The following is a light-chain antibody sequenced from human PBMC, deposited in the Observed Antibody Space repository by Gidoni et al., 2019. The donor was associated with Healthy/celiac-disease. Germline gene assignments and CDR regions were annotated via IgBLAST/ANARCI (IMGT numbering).Light chain of an antibody. CDR3: QQYTNWPPT. Sequence: EIVMTQSLATLSGSPGERATLSCRASQSVSSNLAWYQQKPGQSPRRLIYGASTRATGIPARFSGSGSGTEFTLTISSLQSEDFAVYYCQQYTNWPPTFGQGTKVEIK. V-gene: IGKV3-15*01. CDR1: QSVSSN. CDR2: GAS. J-gene: IGKJ1*01.